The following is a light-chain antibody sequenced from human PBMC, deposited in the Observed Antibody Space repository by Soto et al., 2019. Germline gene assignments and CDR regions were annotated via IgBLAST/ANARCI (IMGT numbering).Light chain of an antibody. V-gene: IGKV1-5*01. CDR3: QQYNSYPYT. J-gene: IGKJ2*01. Sequence: DIQMTQSPSTLSASVGDRVTITCRASQSVSNWLAWYQQKPGKAPKLMIYDASSLQTGVPSRFSGSESGTEFTLTITSLQPDDFATYYCQQYNSYPYTFGQGTKVEIK. CDR2: DAS. CDR1: QSVSNW.